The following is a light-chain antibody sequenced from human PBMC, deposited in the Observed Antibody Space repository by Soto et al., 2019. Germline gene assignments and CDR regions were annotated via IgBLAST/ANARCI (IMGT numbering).Light chain of an antibody. CDR3: QPYKNWPPIT. V-gene: IGKV3-15*01. CDR1: QSVSSN. Sequence: VVKQSAATVSVNTGERATLSCRASQSVSSNLAWYQQKPGQAPRLLIYGASTRATGIPARFCGSGSGTEFTLTISSLQSEDFAVYYCQPYKNWPPITFGQGTRLEIK. CDR2: GAS. J-gene: IGKJ5*01.